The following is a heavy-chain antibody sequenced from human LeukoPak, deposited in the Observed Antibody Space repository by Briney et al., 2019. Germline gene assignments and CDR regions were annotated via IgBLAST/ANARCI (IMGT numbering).Heavy chain of an antibody. V-gene: IGHV3-30*04. Sequence: PGGSLRLSCAASGFTFSSYAMHWVRQAPGKGLEWVAVISYDGSNKYYADSVKGRFTISRDNSKNTLYLQMNSLRAEDTAVYYCARDRGYGDYGFDYWGQGTLVTVSS. D-gene: IGHD4-17*01. J-gene: IGHJ4*02. CDR3: ARDRGYGDYGFDY. CDR2: ISYDGSNK. CDR1: GFTFSSYA.